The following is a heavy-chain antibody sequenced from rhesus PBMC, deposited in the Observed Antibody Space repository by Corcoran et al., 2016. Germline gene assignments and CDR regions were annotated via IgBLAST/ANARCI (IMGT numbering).Heavy chain of an antibody. J-gene: IGHJ4*01. CDR2: ISKRGKTT. CDR1: GFSFSSSD. Sequence: EVQLVESGGGLVQPGGSLRLSCAASGFSFSSSDMIWVRQAPGKGLKWVSYISKRGKTTYYADSVKGRFTVSRDNAKSSLSLQMSSLRAEDTAVYYCTREGYFDSWGQGVLVTVSS. CDR3: TREGYFDS. V-gene: IGHV3-136*01.